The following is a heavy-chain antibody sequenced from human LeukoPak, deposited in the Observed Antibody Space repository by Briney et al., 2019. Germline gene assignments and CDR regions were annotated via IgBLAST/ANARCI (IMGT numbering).Heavy chain of an antibody. D-gene: IGHD3-22*01. V-gene: IGHV4-39*07. CDR2: INHSGST. CDR1: GDSISSNNYY. CDR3: ARLSGVVVITKHYYYYYYMDV. J-gene: IGHJ6*03. Sequence: SETLSLTCTVSGDSISSNNYYWSWIRQPPGKGLEWIGEINHSGSTNYNPSLKSRVTISVDTSKNQFSLKLSSVTAADTAVYYCARLSGVVVITKHYYYYYYMDVWGKGTTVTISS.